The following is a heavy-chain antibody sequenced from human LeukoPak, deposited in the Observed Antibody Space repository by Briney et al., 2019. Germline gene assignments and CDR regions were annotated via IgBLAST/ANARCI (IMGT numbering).Heavy chain of an antibody. CDR3: AKWGYYDVLTGYYVSDF. CDR2: ISGRSGST. J-gene: IGHJ4*02. D-gene: IGHD3-9*01. V-gene: IGHV3-23*01. CDR1: GFIFSNYA. Sequence: AASLRLSCAASGFIFSNYAMYWVRQAPGKGPEWVSAISGRSGSTYYADSVKGRFTISRDSSKNTLYLQMNSLRADDTAVYYCAKWGYYDVLTGYYVSDFWGQGTLVTVSS.